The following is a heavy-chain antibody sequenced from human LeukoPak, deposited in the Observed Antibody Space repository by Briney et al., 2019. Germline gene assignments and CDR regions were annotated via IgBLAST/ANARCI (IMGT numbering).Heavy chain of an antibody. CDR2: IGTAGDT. J-gene: IGHJ6*02. CDR1: GFTFSSYD. V-gene: IGHV3-13*01. CDR3: ARSHYYYGMDV. Sequence: PGGSLRLSCAASGFTFSSYDMHWVRQATGKGLEWVSAIGTAGDTYYPGSVKGRFTISRENAKNSLYLQMTSLRAGDTAVYYCARSHYYYGMDVWGQGTTVTVSS.